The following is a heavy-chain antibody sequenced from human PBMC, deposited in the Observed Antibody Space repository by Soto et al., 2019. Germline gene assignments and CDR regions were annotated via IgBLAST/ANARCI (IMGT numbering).Heavy chain of an antibody. J-gene: IGHJ4*01. CDR1: GGTFSSYS. CDR2: TIPIFGTA. CDR3: ARDRGDYVWGSYRLNHFDY. Sequence: SVNVSCQPSGGTFSSYSMSWVRQAPGQGLELMGGTIPIFGTAHYAQKFQGRVTITADESTSTAYMELSSLRSEDPAVYYCARDRGDYVWGSYRLNHFDYWG. D-gene: IGHD3-16*02. V-gene: IGHV1-69*13.